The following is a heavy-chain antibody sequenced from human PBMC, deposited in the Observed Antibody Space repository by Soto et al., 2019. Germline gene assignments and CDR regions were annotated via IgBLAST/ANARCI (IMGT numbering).Heavy chain of an antibody. CDR2: IYYSGST. D-gene: IGHD2-15*01. Sequence: SETLSLTCTVSGGSISSSSYYWGWIRRPPGKGLEWIGYIYYSGSTNYNPSLKSRVTISVDTSKNQFSLKLSSVTAADTAVYYCARVHLGCSGGSCYAYYFDYWGQGTLVTVSS. CDR1: GGSISSSSYY. J-gene: IGHJ4*02. CDR3: ARVHLGCSGGSCYAYYFDY. V-gene: IGHV4-61*05.